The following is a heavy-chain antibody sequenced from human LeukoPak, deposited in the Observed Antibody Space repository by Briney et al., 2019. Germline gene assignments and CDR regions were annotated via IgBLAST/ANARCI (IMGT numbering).Heavy chain of an antibody. J-gene: IGHJ5*02. V-gene: IGHV1-69*13. Sequence: ASVKVSCKASGGTFSSYAISWVRQAPGQGLEWMGGIIPIFGTANYAQKFQGRVTITADESTSTAYMELSSLRSEDTAVYYCARDQRLRYSGSDWFDPWGQGTLVTASS. CDR1: GGTFSSYA. CDR2: IIPIFGTA. D-gene: IGHD1-26*01. CDR3: ARDQRLRYSGSDWFDP.